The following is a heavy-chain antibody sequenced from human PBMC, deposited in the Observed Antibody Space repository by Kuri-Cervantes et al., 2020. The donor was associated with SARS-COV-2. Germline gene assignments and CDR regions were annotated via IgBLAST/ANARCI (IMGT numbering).Heavy chain of an antibody. CDR2: ISGSGGST. V-gene: IGHV3-23*01. CDR1: GFTFSSYA. Sequence: GESLKISCAASGFTFSSYAMSWVRQAPGKRLEWVSAISGSGGSTYYADSVKGRFTISRDNSKNTLYLQMNSLRAEDTAVYYCAKDLGRPNWFDPWGQGTLVTVSS. J-gene: IGHJ5*02. CDR3: AKDLGRPNWFDP.